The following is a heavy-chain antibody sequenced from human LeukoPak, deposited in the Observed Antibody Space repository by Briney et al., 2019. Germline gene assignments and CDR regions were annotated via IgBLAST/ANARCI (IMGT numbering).Heavy chain of an antibody. J-gene: IGHJ5*02. V-gene: IGHV3-30*18. D-gene: IGHD6-19*01. Sequence: GGSLRLSCAASGFTFGSYGMHWVRQAPGKGLEWVAVISYDGSNKYYADSVKGRFTISRDNSKNTLYLQMNSLRAEDTAVYYCAKLSAVAGMGFDPWGQGTLVTVSS. CDR1: GFTFGSYG. CDR2: ISYDGSNK. CDR3: AKLSAVAGMGFDP.